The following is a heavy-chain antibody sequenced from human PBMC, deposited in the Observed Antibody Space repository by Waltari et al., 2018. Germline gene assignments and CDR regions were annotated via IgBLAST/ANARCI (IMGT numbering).Heavy chain of an antibody. D-gene: IGHD2-15*01. CDR2: VHRNGIT. Sequence: WSGVRQSPDKGREWRGQVHRNGITNYNPSLASRAIVSLDSSMNQFSLRILSATAADTAVYYCARDLGRGLFLDSWGQGTLVTVSP. CDR3: ARDLGRGLFLDS. J-gene: IGHJ4*02. V-gene: IGHV4-4*02.